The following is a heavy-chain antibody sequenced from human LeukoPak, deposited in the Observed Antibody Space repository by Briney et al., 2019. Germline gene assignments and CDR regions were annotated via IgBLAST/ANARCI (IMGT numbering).Heavy chain of an antibody. CDR3: AREFSRFGELTDAFDI. CDR1: GFTFSSYA. CDR2: ISGSGGST. V-gene: IGHV3-23*01. J-gene: IGHJ3*02. Sequence: GGSLRLSCAASGFTFSSYAMSWVRQAPGKGLEWVSAISGSGGSTYYADSVKGRFTISRDNSKNTLYLQMNSLRAEDTAVYYCAREFSRFGELTDAFDIWGQGTMVTVSS. D-gene: IGHD3-10*01.